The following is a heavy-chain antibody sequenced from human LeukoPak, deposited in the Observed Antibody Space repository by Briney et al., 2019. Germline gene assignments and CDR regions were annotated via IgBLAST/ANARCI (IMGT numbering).Heavy chain of an antibody. V-gene: IGHV3-30*04. CDR3: ARGRVLRFLEWLTSAIYYGMDV. Sequence: GGFLRLSCAASGFTFSSYAMHWVRQAPGKGQEWVAVISYDGSNKYYADSVKGRFTISRDNSKNTLYLQMSSLRAEDTAVYYCARGRVLRFLEWLTSAIYYGMDVWGQGTTVTVSS. J-gene: IGHJ6*02. CDR2: ISYDGSNK. CDR1: GFTFSSYA. D-gene: IGHD3-3*01.